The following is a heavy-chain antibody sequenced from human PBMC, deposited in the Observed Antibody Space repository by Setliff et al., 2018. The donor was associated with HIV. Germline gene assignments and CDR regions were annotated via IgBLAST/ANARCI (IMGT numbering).Heavy chain of an antibody. Sequence: PSETLSLTCGVSGGSLNSAYYWGWIRQSPGKGLEWIGSIFYNGSTYYNPSLVNRVIISVDTSKEQFYLKLSSVTAADTAVYYCACGAAAGTDYYYYYYMDVWGKGPRSPSP. CDR1: GGSLNSAYY. D-gene: IGHD6-13*01. CDR2: IFYNGST. V-gene: IGHV4-38-2*01. J-gene: IGHJ6*03. CDR3: ACGAAAGTDYYYYYYMDV.